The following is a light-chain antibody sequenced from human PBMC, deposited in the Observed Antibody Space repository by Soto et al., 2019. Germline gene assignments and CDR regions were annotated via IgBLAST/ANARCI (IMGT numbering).Light chain of an antibody. J-gene: IGKJ2*01. CDR3: QQYGSSLPIYT. Sequence: EIVLTQSPGPLSLSPGERATLSCRASQSVSSSYLAWYQQKPGQAPRLLIYGASSRATGIPDRFSGSGSGTDFTLTISRLEPEDFAVYYCQQYGSSLPIYTCGQGTKLEIK. CDR2: GAS. CDR1: QSVSSSY. V-gene: IGKV3-20*01.